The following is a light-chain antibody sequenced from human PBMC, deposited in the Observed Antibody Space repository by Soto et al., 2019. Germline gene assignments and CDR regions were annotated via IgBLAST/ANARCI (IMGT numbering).Light chain of an antibody. CDR3: QQYNSYWT. CDR1: QSIGSS. CDR2: DAS. Sequence: DIQITQSPSTLSASVGDRVTITCRASQSIGSSLAWYQQKPGKAPNLLIYDASSLESGVPSRFSGSGSGTEFTLTISSLQPDDFATYYCQQYNSYWTFGQGTKVDIK. J-gene: IGKJ1*01. V-gene: IGKV1-5*01.